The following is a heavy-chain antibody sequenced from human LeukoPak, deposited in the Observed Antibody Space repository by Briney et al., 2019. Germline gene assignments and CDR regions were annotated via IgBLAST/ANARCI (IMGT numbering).Heavy chain of an antibody. CDR3: ARGIVATITPYYFDY. Sequence: PSETLSLTCAVYGGSFSDYYWSWIRQPPGKGLEWIGEINHSGSTNYNPSLKSRVTISVDTSKNQFSLKLSSVTAADTAVYYCARGIVATITPYYFDYWGQGTLVTVSS. CDR2: INHSGST. V-gene: IGHV4-34*01. CDR1: GGSFSDYY. J-gene: IGHJ4*02. D-gene: IGHD5-12*01.